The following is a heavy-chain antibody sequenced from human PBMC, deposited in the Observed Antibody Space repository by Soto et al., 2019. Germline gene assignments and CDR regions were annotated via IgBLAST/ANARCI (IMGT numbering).Heavy chain of an antibody. J-gene: IGHJ4*02. CDR1: GFTFSSYG. V-gene: IGHV3-7*01. CDR3: ARDCSSTSCPIDY. Sequence: VQLVESGGGVVQPGRSLRLSCAASGFTFSSYGMRWVRQAPGKGLEWVANIKQDGSEKYYVDSVKGRFTISRDNAKNSLYLQMNSLRAEDTAVYYCARDCSSTSCPIDYWGQGTLVTVSS. D-gene: IGHD2-2*01. CDR2: IKQDGSEK.